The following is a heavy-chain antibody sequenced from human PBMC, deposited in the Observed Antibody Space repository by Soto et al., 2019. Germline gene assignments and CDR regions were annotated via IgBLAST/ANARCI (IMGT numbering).Heavy chain of an antibody. CDR2: INPNSGGT. CDR1: GYTFTGYY. CDR3: ARPAAPIDHYYYGMDV. J-gene: IGHJ6*02. D-gene: IGHD2-2*01. V-gene: IGHV1-2*04. Sequence: ASVKVSCKASGYTFTGYYMHWVRQAPGQGLEWMGWINPNSGGTNYAQKFQGWVTMTRDTSISTAYMELSRLRSDDTAVYYCARPAAPIDHYYYGMDVWGQGTTVTSP.